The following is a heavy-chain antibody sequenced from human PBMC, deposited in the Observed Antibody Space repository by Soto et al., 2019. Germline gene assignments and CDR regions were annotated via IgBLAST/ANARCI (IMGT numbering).Heavy chain of an antibody. V-gene: IGHV4-39*01. CDR2: IYYSGST. D-gene: IGHD3-10*01. CDR1: CGSISSSSYY. CDR3: ARGEESFPYFDY. Sequence: SETLSLTCTVSCGSISSSSYYWGWIRQPPGKGLEWIGSIYYSGSTYYNPSLKSRVTISVDTSKNQFSLKLSSVTAADTAVYYCARGEESFPYFDYWGQGTLVTVSS. J-gene: IGHJ4*02.